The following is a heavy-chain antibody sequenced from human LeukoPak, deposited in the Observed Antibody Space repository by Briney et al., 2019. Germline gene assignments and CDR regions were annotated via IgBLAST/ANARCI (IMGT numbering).Heavy chain of an antibody. Sequence: GGSLRLSCAASGNYWMHWVRQAPGKGLVWVSHINSDGSWTSYADSVKGRFTISKDNAKNTVYLQMNSLRAEDTAVYYCARDPRNVGLAPSGQGPLVTVSS. J-gene: IGHJ5*02. D-gene: IGHD2-15*01. CDR3: ARDPRNVGLAP. V-gene: IGHV3-74*01. CDR1: GNYW. CDR2: INSDGSWT.